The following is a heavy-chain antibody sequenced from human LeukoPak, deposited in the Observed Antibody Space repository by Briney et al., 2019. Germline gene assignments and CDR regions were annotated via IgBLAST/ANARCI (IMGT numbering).Heavy chain of an antibody. D-gene: IGHD1-26*01. CDR2: IYTSGST. CDR3: ARGFSGSGSSLETFDY. V-gene: IGHV4-4*07. J-gene: IGHJ4*02. CDR1: GGSISSYY. Sequence: SETLSVTCTVSGGSISSYYWSWIRQPAGKGLEWIGRIYTSGSTNYNPSLKSRVTMSVDTSKNQFSLKLSSVTAADTAVYYCARGFSGSGSSLETFDYWGQGTLVTVSS.